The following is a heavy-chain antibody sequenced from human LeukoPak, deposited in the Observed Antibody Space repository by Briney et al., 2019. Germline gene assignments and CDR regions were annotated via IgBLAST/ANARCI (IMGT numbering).Heavy chain of an antibody. Sequence: PGRSLRLSCAASGFTFSSYGMRWVRQAPGKGLEWVAVISYDGSNKYYADSVKGRFTISRYNSKNTLYLQMNSLRAEDTAVYYCAKEGTDYDSSGTYLDYWGQGTLVTVSS. J-gene: IGHJ4*02. D-gene: IGHD3-22*01. V-gene: IGHV3-30*18. CDR2: ISYDGSNK. CDR3: AKEGTDYDSSGTYLDY. CDR1: GFTFSSYG.